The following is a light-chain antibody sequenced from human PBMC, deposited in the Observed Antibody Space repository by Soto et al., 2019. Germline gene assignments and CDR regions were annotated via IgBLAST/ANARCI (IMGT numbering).Light chain of an antibody. Sequence: QSVLTQPPSTSGTPGQRVTISCSGSTSNIGSNTVNWFQLLPGTAPKLLIHSNNQRPSGVPDRFSGSKSGTSASLAITGVQSEDEADYYCSAWDDSLNAYVFGTGTKLTVL. CDR1: TSNIGSNT. J-gene: IGLJ1*01. CDR2: SNN. V-gene: IGLV1-44*01. CDR3: SAWDDSLNAYV.